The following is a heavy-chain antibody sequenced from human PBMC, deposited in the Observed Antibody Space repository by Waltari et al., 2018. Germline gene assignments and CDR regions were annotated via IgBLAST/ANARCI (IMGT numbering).Heavy chain of an antibody. CDR3: ARGPHYDFWSGYQPGFDY. V-gene: IGHV3-53*01. Sequence: EVQLVESGGGLIQPGGSLRLSCAASGFTVSSNYMSWVRQAPGKGLEWVSVIYSGGSTYYADSVKGRFTISRDNSKNTLYLQMNSLRAEDTAVYYCARGPHYDFWSGYQPGFDYWGQGTLVTVSS. J-gene: IGHJ4*02. CDR2: IYSGGST. CDR1: GFTVSSNY. D-gene: IGHD3-3*01.